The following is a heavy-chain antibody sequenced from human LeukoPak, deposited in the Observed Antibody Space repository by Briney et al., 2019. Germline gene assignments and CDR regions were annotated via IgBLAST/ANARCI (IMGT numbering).Heavy chain of an antibody. CDR2: IYTSGST. V-gene: IGHV4-4*07. J-gene: IGHJ4*02. CDR3: ARVGYYYDSSGYSDY. Sequence: PSETLSLTCTVSGGSISSYYWSWIRQPAGKGLEWIGRIYTSGSTNYNPSLKSRVTMSVDTSKNQFSLKLSSVTAADTAVYYCARVGYYYDSSGYSDYWGQGTLVTVSS. CDR1: GGSISSYY. D-gene: IGHD3-22*01.